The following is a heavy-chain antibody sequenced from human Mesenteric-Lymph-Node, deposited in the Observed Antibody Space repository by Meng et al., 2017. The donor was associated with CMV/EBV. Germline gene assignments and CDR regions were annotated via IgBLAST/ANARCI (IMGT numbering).Heavy chain of an antibody. J-gene: IGHJ6*02. CDR3: ARDLFDAASAYYYYGMAV. V-gene: IGHV3-30*03. Sequence: GGSLRLSCAASGFSFTNYAMHWVRQAPGKGLEWVAVISYDGSNEYYADSVKGRFTISRDNSKNTLFLQMNSLRLEDTAVYYCARDLFDAASAYYYYGMAVWGQGTTVTVSS. CDR1: GFSFTNYA. CDR2: ISYDGSNE. D-gene: IGHD3-9*01.